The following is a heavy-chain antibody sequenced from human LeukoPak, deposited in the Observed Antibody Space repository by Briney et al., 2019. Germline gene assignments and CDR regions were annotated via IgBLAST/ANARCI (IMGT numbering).Heavy chain of an antibody. CDR2: ISSSSSYI. CDR1: GFTFSSYS. J-gene: IGHJ4*02. Sequence: KAGGSLRLSCAASGFTFSSYSMNWARQAPGKGLEWVSSISSSSSYIYYADSVKGRFNISRDNAKTSLYLQLNSLRAEDTAVYYCARATVTTSQLPDYWGQGTLVTVSS. D-gene: IGHD4-17*01. V-gene: IGHV3-21*01. CDR3: ARATVTTSQLPDY.